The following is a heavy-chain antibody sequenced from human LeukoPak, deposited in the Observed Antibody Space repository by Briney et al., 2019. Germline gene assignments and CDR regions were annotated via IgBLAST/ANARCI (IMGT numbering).Heavy chain of an antibody. Sequence: GGSLRLSCAASGFTFSDYYMSWIRQAPGKGLEWGSYISSSGSTIYYADSVKGRFTISRDNAKNSLYLQMNNLRVEDTAVYYCARDQPIGYNYGYPFDNWGQGTLVTVSS. D-gene: IGHD5-18*01. V-gene: IGHV3-11*04. CDR1: GFTFSDYY. J-gene: IGHJ4*02. CDR3: ARDQPIGYNYGYPFDN. CDR2: ISSSGSTI.